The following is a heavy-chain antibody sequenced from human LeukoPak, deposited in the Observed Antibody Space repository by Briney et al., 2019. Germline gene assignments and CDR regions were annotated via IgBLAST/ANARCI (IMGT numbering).Heavy chain of an antibody. V-gene: IGHV1-24*01. D-gene: IGHD3-10*01. CDR1: GYTLTELS. Sequence: EASVKVSFKVSGYTLTELSMHWVRQAPGKGLEWMGGFDPEDGETIYAQKFQGRVTMTEDTSTDTAYMELSSLRSEDTAVYYCATLGTMVRRYFDYWGQGTPVTVSS. J-gene: IGHJ4*02. CDR3: ATLGTMVRRYFDY. CDR2: FDPEDGET.